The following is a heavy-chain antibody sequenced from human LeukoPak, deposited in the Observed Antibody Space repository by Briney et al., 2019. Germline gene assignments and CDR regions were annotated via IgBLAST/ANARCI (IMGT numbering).Heavy chain of an antibody. Sequence: HPGGSLRLSCAASGFTFNSYSMNWVRQAPGKGLEWVSYISSSSSTIYYADSVKGRFTISRDNAKNSLYLQMNSLRAEDTAVYYCARDPPTYSSSPHFDYWGQGTLVTVSS. J-gene: IGHJ4*02. D-gene: IGHD6-6*01. CDR1: GFTFNSYS. V-gene: IGHV3-48*01. CDR2: ISSSSSTI. CDR3: ARDPPTYSSSPHFDY.